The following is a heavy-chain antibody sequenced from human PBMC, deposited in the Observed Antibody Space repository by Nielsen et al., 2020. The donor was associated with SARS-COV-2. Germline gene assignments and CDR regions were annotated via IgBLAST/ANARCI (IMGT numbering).Heavy chain of an antibody. CDR3: AREYYYDSSGPNWFDP. Sequence: GESLKISCAASGFTFSSYGMHWVRQAPGKGLEWVAVIWYDGSNKYYADSVKGRFTISRDNAKNSLYLQMNSLRAEDTALYHCAREYYYDSSGPNWFDPWGQGTLVTVSS. J-gene: IGHJ5*02. V-gene: IGHV3-33*01. CDR2: IWYDGSNK. D-gene: IGHD3-22*01. CDR1: GFTFSSYG.